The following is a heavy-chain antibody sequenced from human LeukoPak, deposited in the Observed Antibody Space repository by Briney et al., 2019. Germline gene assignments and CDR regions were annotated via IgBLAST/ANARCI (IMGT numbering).Heavy chain of an antibody. J-gene: IGHJ6*02. Sequence: GGSLRLSCAASGFTFSSYSMNWVRQAPGTGLEWVSYISSSSSTIYYADSVKGRFTISRDNAKNSLYLQINSLRAEDTAVYYCARGMFDNSGHYYYFYYALDVWGQGTTVTVSS. CDR2: ISSSSSTI. D-gene: IGHD3-22*01. CDR3: ARGMFDNSGHYYYFYYALDV. CDR1: GFTFSSYS. V-gene: IGHV3-48*04.